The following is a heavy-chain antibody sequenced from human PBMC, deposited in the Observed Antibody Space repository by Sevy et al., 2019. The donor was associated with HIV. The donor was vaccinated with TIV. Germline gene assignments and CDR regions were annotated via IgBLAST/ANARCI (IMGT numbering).Heavy chain of an antibody. Sequence: SETLSLTCVVSGYSISSGYYWGWVRQPPGKGLQWSGNIYHRGNTYYNPSLQSRATLSVETSKNQFSLKMTSVTATDTAVYYCVRGSGGDRLDYYGLDVWGQGTTVTVSS. D-gene: IGHD2-15*01. CDR3: VRGSGGDRLDYYGLDV. V-gene: IGHV4-38-2*01. J-gene: IGHJ6*02. CDR1: GYSISSGYY. CDR2: IYHRGNT.